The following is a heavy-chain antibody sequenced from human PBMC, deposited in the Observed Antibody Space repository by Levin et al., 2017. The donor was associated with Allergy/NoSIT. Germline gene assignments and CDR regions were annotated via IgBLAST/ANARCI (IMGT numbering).Heavy chain of an antibody. CDR2: ITSDGGNK. J-gene: IGHJ6*02. CDR3: ANRGDMDV. V-gene: IGHV3-30*18. Sequence: PGGSLRLSCAASGLSFSSYGMHWGRQAPGKGLEWVALITSDGGNKYYADSVKGRFTISRDNSKNTLYLQMNNLRPEDTAVYYCANRGDMDVWGQGTTVTVSS. CDR1: GLSFSSYG.